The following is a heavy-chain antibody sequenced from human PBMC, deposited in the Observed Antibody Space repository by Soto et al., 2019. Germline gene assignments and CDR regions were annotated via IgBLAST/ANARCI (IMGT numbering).Heavy chain of an antibody. V-gene: IGHV4-34*01. Sequence: PSETLSLTCAFYVVSFSGYYWSWIRQPPGKWLEWIGEINHSGSTNYNPSLKSRVTISVDTSKNQFSLKLSSVTAADTAVYYCARRSYSSSFEYWGQGTLFSVSS. CDR3: ARRSYSSSFEY. D-gene: IGHD6-6*01. J-gene: IGHJ4*02. CDR1: VVSFSGYY. CDR2: INHSGST.